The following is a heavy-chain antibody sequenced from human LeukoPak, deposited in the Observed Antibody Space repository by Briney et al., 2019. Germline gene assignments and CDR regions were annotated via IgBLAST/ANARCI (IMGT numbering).Heavy chain of an antibody. Sequence: SETLSLTCAVYGGSFSGYYWSWIRQPPGKGLEWIGEINHSGSTNYNPSLKSRVTISVDTSKNQFSLKLGSVTAADTAVYYCAKDRAYCSGGSCQIYYFDYWGQGTLVTVSS. V-gene: IGHV4-34*01. CDR1: GGSFSGYY. J-gene: IGHJ4*02. CDR3: AKDRAYCSGGSCQIYYFDY. CDR2: INHSGST. D-gene: IGHD2-15*01.